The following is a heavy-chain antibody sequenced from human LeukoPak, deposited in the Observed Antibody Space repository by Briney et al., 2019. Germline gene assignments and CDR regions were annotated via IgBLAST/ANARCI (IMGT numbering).Heavy chain of an antibody. V-gene: IGHV4-34*01. CDR3: ASSGYSSSQHLRGDFDY. J-gene: IGHJ4*02. Sequence: SETLSLTCAVYGGTFSGYYWSWVRQPPGKGLEWIGEINHSGSTNYNPSLKSRVTISVDTYKNQFSLKLSSVTAADTAVYYCASSGYSSSQHLRGDFDYWGQGTLVTVSS. CDR1: GGTFSGYY. CDR2: INHSGST. D-gene: IGHD6-13*01.